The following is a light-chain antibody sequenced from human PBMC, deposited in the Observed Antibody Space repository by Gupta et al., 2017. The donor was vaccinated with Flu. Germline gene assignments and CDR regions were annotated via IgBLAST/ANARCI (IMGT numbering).Light chain of an antibody. CDR2: SNN. V-gene: IGLV1-44*01. CDR3: TVWDDNRNGPV. J-gene: IGLJ3*02. CDR1: SSNIGSND. Sequence: QSVVTQPPSASGPPGQRVTISCSGSSSNIGSNDLNWYQQIPGAAPKLLIYSNNRRPSGVPDRFSGSKSGTSASLAISGLQAEDEADYYCTVWDDNRNGPVFGGGTKVTVL.